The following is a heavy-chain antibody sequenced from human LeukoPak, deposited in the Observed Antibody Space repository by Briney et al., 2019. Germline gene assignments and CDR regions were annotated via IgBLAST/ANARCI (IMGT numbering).Heavy chain of an antibody. J-gene: IGHJ3*02. D-gene: IGHD3-16*01. CDR1: GFTFRSYW. CDR2: INGDGSST. V-gene: IGHV3-74*01. Sequence: GGSLRLSCAASGFTFRSYWMHWVRHAPGKGLMWVSRINGDGSSTSCADSVKGRFTVSRDNAKNTFYMEMNSLRAEDTAVYYCTTLLYYDHAFDIWGQGTMSPCLQ. CDR3: TTLLYYDHAFDI.